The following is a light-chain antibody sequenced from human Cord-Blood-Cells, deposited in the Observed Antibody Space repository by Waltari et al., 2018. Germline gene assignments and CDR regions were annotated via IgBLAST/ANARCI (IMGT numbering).Light chain of an antibody. J-gene: IGKJ1*01. V-gene: IGKV1-5*01. CDR1: QSISSW. CDR2: DAS. CDR3: QQYNSYWT. Sequence: DIQMTQSPSTLSASVGDRVTITCRASQSISSWLAWYQQKPGKAPKLLIYDASSFESGVPSMFSGSGSGTEFTLTISSLQPDDFATYYCQQYNSYWTFGQGTKVEIK.